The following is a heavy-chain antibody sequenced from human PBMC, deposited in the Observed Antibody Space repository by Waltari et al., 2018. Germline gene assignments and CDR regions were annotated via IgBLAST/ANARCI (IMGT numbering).Heavy chain of an antibody. CDR1: GTTHSGTW. D-gene: IGHD3-3*01. J-gene: IGHJ4*02. V-gene: IGHV3-74*01. CDR3: ARGADL. Sequence: EVQLVESGGGLVQPGGSLSLSCAASGTTHSGTWLHWVRQGPGRGLVRVSRISGDGSTINDAVSVKGRFTISRDTAKNTLYLQMNSLRSEDTAVYYCARGADLRGQGILVTVSS. CDR2: ISGDGSTI.